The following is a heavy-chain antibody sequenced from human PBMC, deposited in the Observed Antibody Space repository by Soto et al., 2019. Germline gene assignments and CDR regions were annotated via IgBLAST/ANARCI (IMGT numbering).Heavy chain of an antibody. V-gene: IGHV4-34*01. CDR3: ARGLWFGELLDHYFDY. CDR2: INHSGST. Sequence: SETLSLTCAVYGGSFSGYDWSWIRQPPGKGLEWIGEINHSGSTNYNPSLKSRVAISVDTSNNQFSLKLSSVTAADTAVYYCARGLWFGELLDHYFDYWGQGTLVTVSS. J-gene: IGHJ4*02. D-gene: IGHD3-10*01. CDR1: GGSFSGYD.